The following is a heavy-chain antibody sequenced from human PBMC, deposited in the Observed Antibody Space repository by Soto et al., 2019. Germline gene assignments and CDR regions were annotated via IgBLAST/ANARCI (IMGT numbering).Heavy chain of an antibody. CDR2: ISGSGGST. CDR3: AKSTDTGSTVTSDFDY. V-gene: IGHV3-23*01. Sequence: GGSLRLSCAASGFTFSSYAMSWVRQAPGKGLEWVSAISGSGGSTYYADSVKGRFTISRDNSKNTLYLQMNSLRAEDTAVYYCAKSTDTGSTVTSDFDYWGQGTLVTVSS. CDR1: GFTFSSYA. J-gene: IGHJ4*02. D-gene: IGHD4-17*01.